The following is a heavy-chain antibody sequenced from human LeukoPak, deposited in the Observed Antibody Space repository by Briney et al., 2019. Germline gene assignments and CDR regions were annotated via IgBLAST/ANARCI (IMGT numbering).Heavy chain of an antibody. CDR1: GYTFTSYA. J-gene: IGHJ6*03. Sequence: GASVKVSCKASGYTFTSYAMNWVRQAPGQGLEWMGGIIPIFGTANYAQKFQGRVTITADKSTSTAYMELSSLRSEDTAVYYCARESRASYYMDVWGKGTTVTVSS. CDR2: IIPIFGTA. CDR3: ARESRASYYMDV. V-gene: IGHV1-69*06.